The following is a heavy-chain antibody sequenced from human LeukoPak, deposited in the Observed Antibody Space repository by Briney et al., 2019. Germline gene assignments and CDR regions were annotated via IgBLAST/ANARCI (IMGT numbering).Heavy chain of an antibody. CDR3: ARRFAGLHLDY. CDR1: GGSISSSSYY. CDR2: VYYTGTT. Sequence: SETLSLTCTVSGGSISSSSYYWGWIRQPPGKGLEWIGSVYYTGTTHFNPSLKSRVTMSLDTSQSQISLKLSSVTAADTAVYYCARRFAGLHLDYWGQGILVTVAS. V-gene: IGHV4-39*01. J-gene: IGHJ4*02. D-gene: IGHD3-3*01.